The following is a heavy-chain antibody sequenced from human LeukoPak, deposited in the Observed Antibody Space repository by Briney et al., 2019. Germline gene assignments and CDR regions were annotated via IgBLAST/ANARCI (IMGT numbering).Heavy chain of an antibody. J-gene: IGHJ4*02. CDR1: GGSFSGYY. Sequence: PSETLSLTCAAYGGSFSGYYWSWIRQPPGKGLEWIGEINHSGSTNYNPSLKSRVTISVDTSKNQFSLKLSSVTAADTAVYYCARGSSSGWFDYWGQGTLVTVSS. CDR2: INHSGST. V-gene: IGHV4-34*01. CDR3: ARGSSSGWFDY. D-gene: IGHD6-19*01.